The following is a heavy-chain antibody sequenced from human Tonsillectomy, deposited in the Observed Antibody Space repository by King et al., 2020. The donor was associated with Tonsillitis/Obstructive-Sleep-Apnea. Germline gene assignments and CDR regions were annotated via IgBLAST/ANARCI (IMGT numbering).Heavy chain of an antibody. D-gene: IGHD4-23*01. J-gene: IGHJ6*03. CDR2: INHSGST. V-gene: IGHV4-34*01. CDR1: GGSFSGYY. CDR3: ARGRGGNWNYYYYMDV. Sequence: VQLQQWGAGLLKPSETLSLTCAVYGGSFSGYYWSWIRQPPGKGLEWIGEINHSGSTNYNPSLKSRVTISVDTSKNQFSLKLSSVTAADTAVYYCARGRGGNWNYYYYMDVWGKGTTV.